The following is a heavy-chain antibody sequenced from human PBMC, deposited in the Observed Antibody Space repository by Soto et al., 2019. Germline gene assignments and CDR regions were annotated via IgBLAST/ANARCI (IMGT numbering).Heavy chain of an antibody. V-gene: IGHV3-7*03. J-gene: IGHJ4*02. CDR1: GFSISSYW. Sequence: EVQLVESGGGLVQPGGSLRLSCAASGFSISSYWMNWVRQAPGKGLEWVAIIRKDGSEKYYVDSVKGRFTISRDNAKNSPYLQMNSPRDDDTAVYYCAGGSGWLSDYWGRGTLVTVSS. D-gene: IGHD6-19*01. CDR3: AGGSGWLSDY. CDR2: IRKDGSEK.